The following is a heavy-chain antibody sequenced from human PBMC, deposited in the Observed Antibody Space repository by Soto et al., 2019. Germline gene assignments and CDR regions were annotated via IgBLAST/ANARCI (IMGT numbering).Heavy chain of an antibody. V-gene: IGHV4-59*08. CDR3: ARQSLRYSSGWYGSWFEP. CDR1: GGSISSYY. Sequence: SETLSLTCTVSGGSISSYYWSWIRQPPGKGLEWIGYIYYSGSTNYNPSLKSRVTISVDTSKNQFSLKLSSVTAADTAVYYCARQSLRYSSGWYGSWFEPWGQGTLVTVSS. D-gene: IGHD6-19*01. J-gene: IGHJ5*02. CDR2: IYYSGST.